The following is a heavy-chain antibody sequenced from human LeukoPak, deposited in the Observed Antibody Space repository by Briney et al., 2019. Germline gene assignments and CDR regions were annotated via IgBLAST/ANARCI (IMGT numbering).Heavy chain of an antibody. CDR3: ARERGQIAAARLHH. Sequence: GASVKVSCKASGYTFAAYYIHWVRQAPGQGLEWMGWMNPKNGGSSYAQNFEGRVTMTRETSITTAYMELSSLRFDDTAIYYCARERGQIAAARLHHRGQGTLVTVSS. D-gene: IGHD6-13*01. J-gene: IGHJ4*02. CDR2: MNPKNGGS. V-gene: IGHV1-2*02. CDR1: GYTFAAYY.